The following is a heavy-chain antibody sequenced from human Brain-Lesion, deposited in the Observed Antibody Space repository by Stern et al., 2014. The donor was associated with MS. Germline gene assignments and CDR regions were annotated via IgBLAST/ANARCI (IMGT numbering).Heavy chain of an antibody. J-gene: IGHJ6*02. CDR1: GGSISSGGYY. D-gene: IGHD2-2*01. Sequence: VQLVESGPGLVKPSQTLSLSCTVSGGSISSGGYYWSWIRQPAGKGLEWIGRIFNSGSPSYNPSLKSRVTISIDTSKNQFSLRLNSRTAADTAVYYCARGRVVPGFQYYATDVWGQGTTVIVSS. V-gene: IGHV4-61*02. CDR3: ARGRVVPGFQYYATDV. CDR2: IFNSGSP.